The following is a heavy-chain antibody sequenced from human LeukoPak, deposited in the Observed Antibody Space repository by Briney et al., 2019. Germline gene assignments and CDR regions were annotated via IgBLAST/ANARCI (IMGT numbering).Heavy chain of an antibody. CDR3: AKVGGYCSGGSCHFDY. V-gene: IGHV3-23*01. CDR2: ISGSGGST. Sequence: GGSLRLSCAASGFTFSSYAISWVRQAPGKGLEWVSAISGSGGSTYYADSVKGRFTISRDNSKNTLYLQMNSLRAEDTAVYYCAKVGGYCSGGSCHFDYWGQGTLVTVSS. D-gene: IGHD2-15*01. CDR1: GFTFSSYA. J-gene: IGHJ4*02.